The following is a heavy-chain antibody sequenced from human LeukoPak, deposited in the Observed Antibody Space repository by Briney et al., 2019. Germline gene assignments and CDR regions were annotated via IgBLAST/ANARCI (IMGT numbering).Heavy chain of an antibody. V-gene: IGHV3-15*01. Sequence: PGGSLRLSCAASGFTFSYAWMNWVRQAPGKGLEWVGRIKSKTAGGTTDYAAPVKGRFTISRDESKNTLYLQMNSLQTEDTAVYYCTPHPFSVTPLDWGQGTLVTVSS. D-gene: IGHD4-23*01. J-gene: IGHJ4*02. CDR2: IKSKTAGGTT. CDR1: GFTFSYAW. CDR3: TPHPFSVTPLD.